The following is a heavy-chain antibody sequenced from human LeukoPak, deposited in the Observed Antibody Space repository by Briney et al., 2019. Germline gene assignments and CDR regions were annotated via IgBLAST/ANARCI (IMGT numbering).Heavy chain of an antibody. Sequence: GGSLRLSCAASGFTFSSYTMHWIRQAPGKGLEWVSSISGSNSYIFYADSVKGRFTISRDNAKNSLYLQMDSLRVEDTAFYYCARDLAYSRLDYWGQGMLVTVSS. J-gene: IGHJ4*02. CDR1: GFTFSSYT. D-gene: IGHD5-18*01. V-gene: IGHV3-21*01. CDR3: ARDLAYSRLDY. CDR2: ISGSNSYI.